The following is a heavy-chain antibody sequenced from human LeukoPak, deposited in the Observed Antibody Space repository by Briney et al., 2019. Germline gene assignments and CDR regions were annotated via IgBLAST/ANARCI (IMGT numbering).Heavy chain of an antibody. CDR1: GFSLSTSGVG. CDR3: AHALRITMVRGVRGGAFDI. Sequence: SGPTLVKPTQTLTLTCTFSGFSLSTSGVGEGWIRQPPGKALEWLALIYWDDDKRYCPSLKSRLTITKDTSKNQVVLTMTNMDPVDTATYYCAHALRITMVRGVRGGAFDIWGQGTMVTVSS. J-gene: IGHJ3*02. D-gene: IGHD3-10*01. V-gene: IGHV2-5*02. CDR2: IYWDDDK.